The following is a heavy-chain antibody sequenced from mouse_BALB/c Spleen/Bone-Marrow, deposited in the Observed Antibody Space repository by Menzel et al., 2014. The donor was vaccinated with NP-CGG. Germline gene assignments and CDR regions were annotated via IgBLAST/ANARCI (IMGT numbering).Heavy chain of an antibody. Sequence: EVQGVESGGGLVQPGGSLKLSCAASGFDFSRFWVSWVRQAPGKGLEWIGEINPDSSTINYTPSLKDKFIISRDNAKNTLYLQMSKVRSEDTALYYCARLGYYGSFAFWGQGTLVTVSA. CDR3: ARLGYYGSFAF. CDR1: GFDFSRFW. J-gene: IGHJ3*01. CDR2: INPDSSTI. D-gene: IGHD1-2*01. V-gene: IGHV4-1*02.